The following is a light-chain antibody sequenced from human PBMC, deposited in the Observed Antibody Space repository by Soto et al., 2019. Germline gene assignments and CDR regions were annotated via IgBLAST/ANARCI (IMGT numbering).Light chain of an antibody. Sequence: QSALTQPASVSGSPGQSITISCTGTSSDVGSYNLVSWYQQHPGEAPKLTIYGGTKRPSGVSNRFSGSKSGNTASLTISGLQAEDEADYYCCSYAGITTYYVFGTGTKLTVL. J-gene: IGLJ1*01. CDR3: CSYAGITTYYV. CDR2: GGT. V-gene: IGLV2-23*01. CDR1: SSDVGSYNL.